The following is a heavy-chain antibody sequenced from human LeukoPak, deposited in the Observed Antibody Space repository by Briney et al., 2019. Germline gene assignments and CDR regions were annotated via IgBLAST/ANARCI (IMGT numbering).Heavy chain of an antibody. D-gene: IGHD3-10*01. Sequence: SETLSLTCTVSGYSISSAYYWGWIRQPPGKGLEWIGTIFHSGSTYYNPSLKSRVTISVDTSKNQFSLKLSSVTAADTAVYYCARTRYYYNSRSYGAPYYFDYWGQGTLVTVSS. V-gene: IGHV4-38-2*02. CDR1: GYSISSAYY. J-gene: IGHJ4*02. CDR2: IFHSGST. CDR3: ARTRYYYNSRSYGAPYYFDY.